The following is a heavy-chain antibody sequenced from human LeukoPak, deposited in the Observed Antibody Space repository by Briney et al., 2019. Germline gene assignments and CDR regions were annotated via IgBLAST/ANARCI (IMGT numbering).Heavy chain of an antibody. Sequence: GGSLRLSCAASGFTFSNAWMSWVRQAPGKGLEWVANIKQDGSKKYYVDSVKGRFIISRDNDNNSLYLQMNSLRAEDTAVYYCATDGDYDWNYKSGFAYWGQGILVTVSS. CDR1: GFTFSNAW. CDR3: ATDGDYDWNYKSGFAY. J-gene: IGHJ4*02. D-gene: IGHD1-7*01. CDR2: IKQDGSKK. V-gene: IGHV3-7*01.